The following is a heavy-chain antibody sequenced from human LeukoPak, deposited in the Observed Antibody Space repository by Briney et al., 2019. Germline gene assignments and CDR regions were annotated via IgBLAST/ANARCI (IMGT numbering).Heavy chain of an antibody. D-gene: IGHD3-10*01. Sequence: SETLSLTCSVSGGSVNSGGLYWSWIRQHPGKGLEWIGYIYYSGYTFYSPALKTRVFISLDTSKNQFSLEVNSVTAADTAVYYCARGGFYGSGSLFDYWGQGTPVTVSS. CDR3: ARGGFYGSGSLFDY. J-gene: IGHJ4*02. V-gene: IGHV4-31*03. CDR2: IYYSGYT. CDR1: GGSVNSGGLY.